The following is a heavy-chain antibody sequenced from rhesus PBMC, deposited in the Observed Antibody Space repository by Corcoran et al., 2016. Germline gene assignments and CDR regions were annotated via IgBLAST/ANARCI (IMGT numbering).Heavy chain of an antibody. D-gene: IGHD5-24*01. V-gene: IGHV4-73*01. CDR3: ATDSGYSSGYNRFDV. J-gene: IGHJ5-1*01. CDR2: IYGNSAST. Sequence: QVQLQESGPGLVKPSETLSITCAVYGGSISGSYSWSWIRQPHGRGLEWIGYIYGNSASTNYNPSLKNRVTISKDTSKNHFFLKVSSVTAADTAIYYCATDSGYSSGYNRFDVWGAGVLVTVSS. CDR1: GGSISGSYS.